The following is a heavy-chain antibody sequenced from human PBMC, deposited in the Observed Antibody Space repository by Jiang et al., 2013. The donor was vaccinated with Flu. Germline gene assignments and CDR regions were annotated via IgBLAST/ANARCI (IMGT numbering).Heavy chain of an antibody. CDR1: GYTFTDYY. V-gene: IGHV1-69-2*01. CDR2: VDPEDGET. J-gene: IGHJ3*02. CDR3: ATDPGLYYDILTTSGAFDI. Sequence: CKVSGYTFTDYYMHWVQQAPGKGLEWMGLVDPEDGETIYAEKFQGRVTITADTSTDTAYMELSSPRSEDTAVYYCATDPGLYYDILTTSGAFDIWGQGTMVTVSS. D-gene: IGHD3-9*01.